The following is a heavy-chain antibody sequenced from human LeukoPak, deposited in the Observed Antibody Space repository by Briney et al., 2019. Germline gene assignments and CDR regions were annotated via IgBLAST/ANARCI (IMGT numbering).Heavy chain of an antibody. V-gene: IGHV4-59*01. Sequence: PSETLSLTCTVSGGSISSYYWSWIRQPPGKGLEWIGYIYYSGSTNYNPSLKSRVTISVDTSKNQFSLKLSSVTAADTAVYHCARGGDDYGDYYMRYWGQGTLVTVSS. J-gene: IGHJ4*02. CDR3: ARGGDDYGDYYMRY. D-gene: IGHD4-17*01. CDR1: GGSISSYY. CDR2: IYYSGST.